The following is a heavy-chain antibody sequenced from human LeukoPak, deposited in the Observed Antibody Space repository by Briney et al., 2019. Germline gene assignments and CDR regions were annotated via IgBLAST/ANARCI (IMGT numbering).Heavy chain of an antibody. D-gene: IGHD1-26*01. Sequence: PSETLSLTCTVSGGSISSYYWSWTRQPPGKGLEWIGYIYYSGSTNYNPSLKSRVTISVDTSKNQFSLKLSSVTAADTAVYYCARGPYSGSYEFDYWGQGTLVTVSS. CDR1: GGSISSYY. CDR3: ARGPYSGSYEFDY. V-gene: IGHV4-59*01. CDR2: IYYSGST. J-gene: IGHJ4*02.